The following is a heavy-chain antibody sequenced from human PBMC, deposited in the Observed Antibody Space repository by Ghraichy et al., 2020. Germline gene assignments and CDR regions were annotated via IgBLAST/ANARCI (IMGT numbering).Heavy chain of an antibody. D-gene: IGHD3-22*01. CDR3: AKGAYYHDSTGYRHFDS. Sequence: LSLTCATSGFTFSNYAMSWVRQAPGKGLEWVSSIRITGVTYYTDSVEGRFSISRDNSKGTLDLPLNDLRAEDTAIYYCAKGAYYHDSTGYRHFDSWGQGTLGTVSS. J-gene: IGHJ4*02. CDR2: IRITGVT. V-gene: IGHV3-23*01. CDR1: GFTFSNYA.